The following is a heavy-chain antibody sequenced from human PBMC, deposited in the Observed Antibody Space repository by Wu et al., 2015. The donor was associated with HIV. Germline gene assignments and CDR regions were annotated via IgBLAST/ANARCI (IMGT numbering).Heavy chain of an antibody. CDR2: INPNSGGT. J-gene: IGHJ5*02. D-gene: IGHD3-10*01. CDR1: GYTFTFTDYY. V-gene: IGHV1-2*02. Sequence: QVHLVQSGAEVKKPGASVKVSCKASGYTFTFTDYYIHWVRQAPGQGLEWMGWINPNSGGTNYAQKFQGRVTMTRDTSISTAYMELSRLSSDDTAVYYCAREMYGSGDPWGQGTLVSVSS. CDR3: AREMYGSGDP.